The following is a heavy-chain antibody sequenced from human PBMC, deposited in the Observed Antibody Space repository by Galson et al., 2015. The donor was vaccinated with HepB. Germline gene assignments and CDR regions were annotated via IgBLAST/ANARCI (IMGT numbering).Heavy chain of an antibody. V-gene: IGHV3-64D*06. D-gene: IGHD1-26*01. CDR3: VKGYSGSHLTAFHI. CDR1: GFNFNSYT. Sequence: SLRLSCAASGFNFNSYTMHWVRQAPGKGLEYVSAISNSGGSTYYADSVKGRFTISRDNSKNTLFLQVSSLRTKDTAVFYCVKGYSGSHLTAFHIWGQGTMVTVSS. J-gene: IGHJ3*02. CDR2: ISNSGGST.